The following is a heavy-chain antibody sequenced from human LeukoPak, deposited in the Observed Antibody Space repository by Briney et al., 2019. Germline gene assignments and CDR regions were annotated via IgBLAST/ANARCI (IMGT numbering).Heavy chain of an antibody. J-gene: IGHJ6*02. Sequence: GGSLRLSCAASGFTFSSYEMNWVRQAPGKGLEWVSYISSSDSTIYYADSVKGRFTISRDNAKNSLYLQMNSLRAEDTAVYYCARERVDYGDWSRYYHYGMDVWGQGTTVTVTS. V-gene: IGHV3-48*03. CDR2: ISSSDSTI. CDR1: GFTFSSYE. D-gene: IGHD4-17*01. CDR3: ARERVDYGDWSRYYHYGMDV.